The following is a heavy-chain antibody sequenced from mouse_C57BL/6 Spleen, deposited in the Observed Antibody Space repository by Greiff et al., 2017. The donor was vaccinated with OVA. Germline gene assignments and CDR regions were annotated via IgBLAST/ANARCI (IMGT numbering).Heavy chain of an antibody. V-gene: IGHV3-6*01. Sequence: DVQLVESGPGLVKPSQSLSLTCSVTGYSITSGYYWNWIRQFPGNKLEWMGYISYDGSNNYNPSLKNRISIARDTSKNQFFLKLNSVTTEDTATYYCARGPYGSGDYWGQGTTLTVSS. CDR1: GYSITSGYY. CDR3: ARGPYGSGDY. CDR2: ISYDGSN. J-gene: IGHJ2*01. D-gene: IGHD1-1*01.